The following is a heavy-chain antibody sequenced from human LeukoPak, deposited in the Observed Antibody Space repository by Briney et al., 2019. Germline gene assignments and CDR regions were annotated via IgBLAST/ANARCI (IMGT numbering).Heavy chain of an antibody. CDR2: IYYSGST. CDR3: ARGGGGSFHFDY. Sequence: SETLSLTCTVSGGSISSYYWSWIRQPPGKGLEGIGYIYYSGSTNYNPSLKSRVTISVDTSKNQFSLKLSSVTAADTAVYYCARGGGGSFHFDYWGQGTLVTVSS. CDR1: GGSISSYY. D-gene: IGHD1-26*01. J-gene: IGHJ4*02. V-gene: IGHV4-59*01.